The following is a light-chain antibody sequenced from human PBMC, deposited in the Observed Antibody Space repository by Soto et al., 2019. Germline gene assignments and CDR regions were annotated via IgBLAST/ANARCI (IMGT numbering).Light chain of an antibody. V-gene: IGKV1-9*01. Sequence: IQLTQSPSSLSASVGDRVTITCRASQDISSYIAWYQQKPCKAPNLLIYAAYTLQSGVPSRFSASGVGTDFTLTISSLQSEDFAVYYCQQYNNWPPWTFGQGTKV. J-gene: IGKJ1*01. CDR1: QDISSY. CDR3: QQYNNWPPWT. CDR2: AAY.